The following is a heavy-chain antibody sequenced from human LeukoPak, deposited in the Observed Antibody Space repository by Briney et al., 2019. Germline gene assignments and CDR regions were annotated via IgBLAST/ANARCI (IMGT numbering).Heavy chain of an antibody. Sequence: GASVKVSCKASGYTFTSYYVHWVRQAPGQGLEWMGWINPHSGGINYAPNFQGRVTMTEDTSTDTAYMELSSLRSEDTAVYYCATGHRQLFSFYYYYYGMDVWGQGTTVTVSS. CDR2: INPHSGGI. J-gene: IGHJ6*02. D-gene: IGHD5-24*01. CDR1: GYTFTSYY. V-gene: IGHV1-2*02. CDR3: ATGHRQLFSFYYYYYGMDV.